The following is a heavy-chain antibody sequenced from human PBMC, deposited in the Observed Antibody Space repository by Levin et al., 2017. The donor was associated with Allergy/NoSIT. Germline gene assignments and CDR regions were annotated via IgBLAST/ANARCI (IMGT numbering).Heavy chain of an antibody. CDR2: ISSSSSTI. J-gene: IGHJ5*02. V-gene: IGHV3-48*01. Sequence: PGGSLRLSCAASGFTFSSYSMNWVRQAPGKGLEWVSYISSSSSTIYYADSVKGRFTISRDNAKNSLYLQMNSLRTEDTAVYYCARDPRAGMAAAGTSSARWFDPWGQGTLVTVSS. CDR3: ARDPRAGMAAAGTSSARWFDP. D-gene: IGHD6-13*01. CDR1: GFTFSSYS.